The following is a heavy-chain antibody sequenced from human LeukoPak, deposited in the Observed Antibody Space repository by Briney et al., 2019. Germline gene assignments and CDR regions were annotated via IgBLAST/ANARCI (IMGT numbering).Heavy chain of an antibody. CDR3: ARDTPLRLENWFDP. CDR1: GGTFSSYA. V-gene: IGHV1-69*13. Sequence: GASVKVSCKTSGGTFSSYAISWVRQAPGQGLEWMGGIITIFGTAKYAQKFQGRVTITADESTTTAYMELSSLRSEDTAVYYCARDTPLRLENWFDPWGQGTQVIVPP. J-gene: IGHJ5*02. CDR2: IITIFGTA. D-gene: IGHD1-1*01.